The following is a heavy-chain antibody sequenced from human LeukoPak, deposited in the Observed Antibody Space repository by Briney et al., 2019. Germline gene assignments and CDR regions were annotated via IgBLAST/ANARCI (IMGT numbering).Heavy chain of an antibody. V-gene: IGHV3-7*05. D-gene: IGHD3-10*01. CDR1: GFTFSSYW. CDR2: IKQDGSET. Sequence: GGSLTLSCAASGFTFSSYWMSWVRQAPGKGLEWVAGIKQDGSETYYVDSVKGRFTISRDNAKNSLYLQMNSLTAEDTAVYFCARDYGVYWGQGTLVTVSS. J-gene: IGHJ4*02. CDR3: ARDYGVY.